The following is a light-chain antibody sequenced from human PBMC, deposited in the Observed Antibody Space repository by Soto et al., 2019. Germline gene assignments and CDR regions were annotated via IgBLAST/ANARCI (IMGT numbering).Light chain of an antibody. J-gene: IGKJ3*01. CDR3: QRFYSSLFI. Sequence: EIVLTQSPGTLSLSPGERGTLSCRASQSLSSSYLAWYQQKPGQAPRLLIYGGSTRATGIPDRFSGSGFGTDFTLTISRQVPEEFAVYYCQRFYSSLFIFGPGTKVDIK. V-gene: IGKV3-20*01. CDR1: QSLSSSY. CDR2: GGS.